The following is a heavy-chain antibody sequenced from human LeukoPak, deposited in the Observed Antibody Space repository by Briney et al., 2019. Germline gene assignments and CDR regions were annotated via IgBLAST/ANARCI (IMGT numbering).Heavy chain of an antibody. CDR3: ARDTSVYDYGDYPDY. CDR1: GFTFSSYW. J-gene: IGHJ4*02. V-gene: IGHV3-21*01. D-gene: IGHD4-17*01. CDR2: ISSSSSYI. Sequence: GGSLRLSCAASGFTFSSYWMSWVRQAPGKGLEWVSSISSSSSYIYYADSVKGRFTISRDNAKNSLYLQMNSLRAEDTAVYYCARDTSVYDYGDYPDYWGQGTLVTVSS.